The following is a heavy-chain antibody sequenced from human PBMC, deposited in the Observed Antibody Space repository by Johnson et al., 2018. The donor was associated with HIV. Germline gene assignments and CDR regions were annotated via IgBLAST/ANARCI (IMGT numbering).Heavy chain of an antibody. CDR2: ISYDGSNK. V-gene: IGHV3-30*19. D-gene: IGHD3-22*01. CDR1: GFTFSNYA. Sequence: QVQLVESGGGVVQPGRSLRLSCAASGFTFSNYAMHWVRQAPGKGLEWVAVISYDGSNKYYADSVKGRFTISRDNSKNTLYLQMNNVRAEDTALYFCARASNYYDSFGYYRRGGGSDIWGQGTMVTVSS. J-gene: IGHJ3*02. CDR3: ARASNYYDSFGYYRRGGGSDI.